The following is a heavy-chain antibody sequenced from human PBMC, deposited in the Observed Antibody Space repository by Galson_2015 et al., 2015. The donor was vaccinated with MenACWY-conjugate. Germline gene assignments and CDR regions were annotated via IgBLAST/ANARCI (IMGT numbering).Heavy chain of an antibody. J-gene: IGHJ4*02. CDR2: IKSKTDGGTT. CDR1: GFALSYAW. V-gene: IGHV3-15*07. CDR3: TTGYSSSWYY. D-gene: IGHD6-13*01. Sequence: SLRLSCAASGFALSYAWMNWVRQAPGKGLEWVGHIKSKTDGGTTDYAAPVKGRSTISRDTSKNTLYLQINSLKTEDTAVYFCTTGYSSSWYYWGQGTLSPSPQ.